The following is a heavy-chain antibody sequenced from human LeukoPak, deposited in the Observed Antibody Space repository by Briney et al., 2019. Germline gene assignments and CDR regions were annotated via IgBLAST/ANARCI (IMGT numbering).Heavy chain of an antibody. V-gene: IGHV4-39*01. Sequence: SETLSLTCTVSGVSISSSSYYCGWIRQHTGKELEWIGSIYYSGSTYYNPSLKSRVTISVDTSKNQFSLKLSSVTAADTAVYYCATSGYSYALGYYWGQGTLVTVSS. J-gene: IGHJ4*02. CDR3: ATSGYSYALGYY. CDR1: GVSISSSSYY. D-gene: IGHD5-18*01. CDR2: IYYSGST.